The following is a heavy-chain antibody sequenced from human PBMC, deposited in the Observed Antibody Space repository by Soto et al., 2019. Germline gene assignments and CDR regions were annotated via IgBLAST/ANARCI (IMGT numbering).Heavy chain of an antibody. D-gene: IGHD6-6*01. CDR1: GFTFSSYG. V-gene: IGHV3-33*01. CDR3: AREVSSSSFPIDY. Sequence: QVQLVESGGGVVQPGRSLRLSCAASGFTFSSYGMHWVRQAPGKGLEWVAVIWYDGSNKYYADSVKGRFTISRDNSKNTLYLQMNSLRAEDTAVYYCAREVSSSSFPIDYWGQGTLVTVSS. CDR2: IWYDGSNK. J-gene: IGHJ4*02.